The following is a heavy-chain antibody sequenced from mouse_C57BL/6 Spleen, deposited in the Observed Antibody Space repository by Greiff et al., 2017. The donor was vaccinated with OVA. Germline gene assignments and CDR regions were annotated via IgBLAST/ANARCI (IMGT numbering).Heavy chain of an antibody. Sequence: VQLKESGAELVRPGASVKLSCTASGFNIKDDYMHWVKQRPEQGLEWIGWIDPENGDTEYASKFQGKATIPADTSSNTAYLQLSSLTSEDTAVYYCTTDYYGSSYTRFAYWGQGTLVTVSA. CDR3: TTDYYGSSYTRFAY. V-gene: IGHV14-4*01. D-gene: IGHD1-1*01. J-gene: IGHJ3*01. CDR1: GFNIKDDY. CDR2: IDPENGDT.